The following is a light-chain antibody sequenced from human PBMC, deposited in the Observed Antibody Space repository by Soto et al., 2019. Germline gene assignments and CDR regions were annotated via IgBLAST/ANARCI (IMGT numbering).Light chain of an antibody. CDR2: NTN. CDR3: VLFLDSGIWI. CDR1: SGSVSTSNY. V-gene: IGLV8-61*01. J-gene: IGLJ2*01. Sequence: QSVVNQEPPFSVSTGGTVTLTCGLTSGSVSTSNYPSRCQQTPGQAPRTLIYNTNISSYGVHDSCSGSILGSKAALTITGAQAVDESDYYCVLFLDSGIWIFGGGTKLTV.